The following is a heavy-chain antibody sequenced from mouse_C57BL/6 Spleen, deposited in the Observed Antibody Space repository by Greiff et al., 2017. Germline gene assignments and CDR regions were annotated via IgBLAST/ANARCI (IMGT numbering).Heavy chain of an antibody. D-gene: IGHD2-5*01. J-gene: IGHJ2*01. CDR1: GYTFTSYW. CDR3: ARGWDSNCVDFDY. CDR2: IYPSDSET. Sequence: QVHVKQPGAELVRPGSSVKLSCKASGYTFTSYWMDWVKQRPGQGLEWIGNIYPSDSETHYNQKFKDKATLTVDKSSSTAYMQLSSLTSEDSAVYYCARGWDSNCVDFDYWGQGTTLTVSS. V-gene: IGHV1-61*01.